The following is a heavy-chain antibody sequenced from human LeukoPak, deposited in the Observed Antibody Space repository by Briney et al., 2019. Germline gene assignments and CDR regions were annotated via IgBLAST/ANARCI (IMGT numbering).Heavy chain of an antibody. V-gene: IGHV4-31*03. J-gene: IGHJ5*02. Sequence: SQTLSLTCTVSGGSISSGGYCWSWIRQHPGKGLEWIGYIYYSGSTYYNPSLKSRVTISVDTSKNQFSLKLSSVTAADTAVYYCARVRQLAGGRWFDPWGQGTLVTVSS. CDR1: GGSISSGGYC. CDR2: IYYSGST. CDR3: ARVRQLAGGRWFDP. D-gene: IGHD6-6*01.